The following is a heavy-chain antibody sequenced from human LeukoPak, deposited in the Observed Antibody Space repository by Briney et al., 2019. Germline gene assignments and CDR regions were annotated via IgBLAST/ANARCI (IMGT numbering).Heavy chain of an antibody. D-gene: IGHD1-26*01. V-gene: IGHV1-69*13. J-gene: IGHJ3*02. CDR2: IIPIFGTA. CDR1: GGTFSSYA. Sequence: SVKVSCKASGGTFSSYAISWVRQAPGQGLEWMGGIIPIFGTANYAQKFQGRVTITADESTSTAYMELSSLRSEDTAVYYCARGVFAAELPDAFDIWGQGTMATVSS. CDR3: ARGVFAAELPDAFDI.